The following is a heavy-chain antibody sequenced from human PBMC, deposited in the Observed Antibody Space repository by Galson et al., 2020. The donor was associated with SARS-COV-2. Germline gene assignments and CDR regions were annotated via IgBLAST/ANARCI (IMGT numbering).Heavy chain of an antibody. CDR3: ATNEPYDFWSGYSKRGGAFDI. V-gene: IGHV3-30*02. J-gene: IGHJ3*02. CDR1: GFTFSSYG. CDR2: IRYDGSNK. D-gene: IGHD3-3*01. Sequence: GGSLRLSCAASGFTFSSYGMHWVRQAPGKGLEWVAFIRYDGSNKYYADSVKGRFTISRDNSKNTLYLQMNSLRAEDTAVYYCATNEPYDFWSGYSKRGGAFDIWGQGTMVTVSS.